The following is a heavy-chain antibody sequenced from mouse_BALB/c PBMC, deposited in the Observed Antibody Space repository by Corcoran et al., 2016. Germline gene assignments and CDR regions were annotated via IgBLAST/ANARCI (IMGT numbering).Heavy chain of an antibody. V-gene: IGHV9-3-1*01. CDR2: INTYTGEP. CDR3: ARSSYGSSYNSFDY. J-gene: IGHJ2*01. CDR1: GYTFTNYG. Sequence: QIQLVQSGHELKKPGETVKISCKASGYTFTNYGMNWVKQAPGKGLKWMGWINTYTGEPTYADDFKGRFAFSLETSASTAYLQINNLKNEDTATYFCARSSYGSSYNSFDYWGQGTTLTVSS. D-gene: IGHD1-1*01.